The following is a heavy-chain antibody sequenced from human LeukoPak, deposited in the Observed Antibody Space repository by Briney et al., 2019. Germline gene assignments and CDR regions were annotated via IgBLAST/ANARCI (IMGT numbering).Heavy chain of an antibody. J-gene: IGHJ4*02. V-gene: IGHV3-30-3*01. CDR1: GFTFSSHA. Sequence: GGSLRLSCAASGFTFSSHAMHWVRQAPGEGLKWVAVISHDGGYQDYADSVKGRFTISRDNPRNTLYLQMNSLRSEDTAVYYCAWELTKRYDSWGQGTLVAVSS. CDR2: ISHDGGYQ. CDR3: AWELTKRYDS. D-gene: IGHD5-24*01.